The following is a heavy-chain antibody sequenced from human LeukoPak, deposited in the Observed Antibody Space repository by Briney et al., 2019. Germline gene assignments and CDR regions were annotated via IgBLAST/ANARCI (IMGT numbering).Heavy chain of an antibody. CDR3: AKPADTAMGFDY. CDR2: INHSGST. J-gene: IGHJ4*02. CDR1: GDSIGSSNYY. Sequence: SETLSLTCTVSGDSIGSSNYYWAWVRQPPGKGLKWIGEINHSGSTNYNPSLKSRVTISVDTSKNQFSLKLSSVTAADTAVYYCAKPADTAMGFDYWGQGTLVTVSS. V-gene: IGHV4-39*07. D-gene: IGHD5-18*01.